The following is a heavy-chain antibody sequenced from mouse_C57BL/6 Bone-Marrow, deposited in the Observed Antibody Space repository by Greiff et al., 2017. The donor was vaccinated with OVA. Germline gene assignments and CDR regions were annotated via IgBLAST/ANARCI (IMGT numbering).Heavy chain of an antibody. CDR2: IDPENGDT. CDR1: GFNIKDDY. V-gene: IGHV14-4*01. D-gene: IGHD2-1*01. Sequence: EVKLMESGAELVRPGASVKLSCTASGFNIKDDYMHWVKQRPEQGLEWIGWIDPENGDTEYASKFQGKATITADTSSNTAYLQLSSLTSEDTAVYYCTIHYGNPFAYWGQGTLVTVSA. J-gene: IGHJ3*01. CDR3: TIHYGNPFAY.